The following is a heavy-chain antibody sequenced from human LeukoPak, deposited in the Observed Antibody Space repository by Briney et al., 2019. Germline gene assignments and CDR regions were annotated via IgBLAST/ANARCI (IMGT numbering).Heavy chain of an antibody. J-gene: IGHJ4*02. Sequence: GASVKVSCKASGYTFTTYDITWVRQATGQGLEWMGWMNPNSGDTAYAQKFQGRVAMTRDTSISTAYMELSSLRYEDTAVYYCARGLGDYYDTSDFYYAVAAHWGQGTLVTVSS. CDR3: ARGLGDYYDTSDFYYAVAAH. V-gene: IGHV1-8*01. CDR2: MNPNSGDT. CDR1: GYTFTTYD. D-gene: IGHD3-22*01.